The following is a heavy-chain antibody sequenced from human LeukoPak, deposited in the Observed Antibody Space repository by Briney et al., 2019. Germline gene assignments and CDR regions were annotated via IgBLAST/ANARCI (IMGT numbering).Heavy chain of an antibody. D-gene: IGHD4-11*01. Sequence: ASVKVSCKASGFSFATSAMQWVRQARGQRLEWIGWIVVGSGNTNYAQKFQERVTITRDTSTSTAYLELSSLRSEDTAVYFCAADLPYSNYGPLDYWGQGTLVTVSS. J-gene: IGHJ4*02. CDR2: IVVGSGNT. V-gene: IGHV1-58*02. CDR1: GFSFATSA. CDR3: AADLPYSNYGPLDY.